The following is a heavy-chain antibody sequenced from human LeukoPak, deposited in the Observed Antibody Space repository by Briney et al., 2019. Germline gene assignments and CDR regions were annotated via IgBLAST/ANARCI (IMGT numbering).Heavy chain of an antibody. CDR1: DDSISDYY. J-gene: IGHJ4*02. Sequence: SETLSLTCTVSDDSISDYYRGWIRQPPGKGLEWIGYFHNSGTSTYNPSLKSRVTISADTSKNQFSLKLNSLTTADTAVYYCTRDGGSYRDFEYWGQGTLVTVSS. CDR3: TRDGGSYRDFEY. CDR2: FHNSGTS. V-gene: IGHV4-59*01. D-gene: IGHD1-26*01.